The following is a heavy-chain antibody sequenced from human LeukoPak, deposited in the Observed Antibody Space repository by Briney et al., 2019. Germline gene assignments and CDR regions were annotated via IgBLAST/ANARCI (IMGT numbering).Heavy chain of an antibody. CDR3: ARGCSGGSCLGDFDY. CDR1: GFTFSSYG. Sequence: GGSLRLSCVASGFTFSSYGMNWVRQAPRKGLEWISYISSRISTIYYADSVKGRFTISRDNAKNSLYLQMNSLRDEDTAVYYCARGCSGGSCLGDFDYWDQGTLSTVSS. CDR2: ISSRISTI. J-gene: IGHJ4*02. V-gene: IGHV3-48*02. D-gene: IGHD2-15*01.